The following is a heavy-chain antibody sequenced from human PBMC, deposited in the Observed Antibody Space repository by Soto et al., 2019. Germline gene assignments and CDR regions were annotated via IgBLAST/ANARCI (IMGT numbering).Heavy chain of an antibody. V-gene: IGHV1-18*01. D-gene: IGHD5-12*01. CDR2: ISAYNGNT. Sequence: QVQLVQSGAEVKKPGASVKVSCKASGYTFTSYGISWVRQAPGQGLEWMGWISAYNGNTNYAQKLQGRVTMTTDTSTXRAIMXXRSLRTDDTAVYYCARDWGYRGYQPDYYYYYGMDVWGQGTTVTVSS. CDR1: GYTFTSYG. J-gene: IGHJ6*02. CDR3: ARDWGYRGYQPDYYYYYGMDV.